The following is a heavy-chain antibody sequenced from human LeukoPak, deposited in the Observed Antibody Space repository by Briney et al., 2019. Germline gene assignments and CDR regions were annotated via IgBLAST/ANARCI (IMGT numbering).Heavy chain of an antibody. Sequence: GASVTVSCKASGYTFTSYGISWVRQAPGQGLEWMGWISAYNGNTNYAQKLQGRVTMTTDTSTRKAYMELRRLRYDDTAVYYCAREYSGYDRAHFDYWGQGTLVTVSS. CDR1: GYTFTSYG. CDR3: AREYSGYDRAHFDY. CDR2: ISAYNGNT. V-gene: IGHV1-18*01. D-gene: IGHD5-12*01. J-gene: IGHJ4*02.